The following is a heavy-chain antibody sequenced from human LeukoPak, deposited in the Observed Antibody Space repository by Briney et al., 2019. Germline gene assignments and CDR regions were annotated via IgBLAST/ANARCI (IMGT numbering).Heavy chain of an antibody. V-gene: IGHV1-69*01. CDR2: IIPIFGTA. CDR3: AVYCSSTSCYHFDY. J-gene: IGHJ4*02. D-gene: IGHD2-2*01. Sequence: SVKVSCKASGGTFSSYAISWVRQAPGQGLEWMGGIIPIFGTANYAQKFQGRVTITADESTSTAYMELSSLRSEDTAVYYCAVYCSSTSCYHFDYWGQGTLDTVSS. CDR1: GGTFSSYA.